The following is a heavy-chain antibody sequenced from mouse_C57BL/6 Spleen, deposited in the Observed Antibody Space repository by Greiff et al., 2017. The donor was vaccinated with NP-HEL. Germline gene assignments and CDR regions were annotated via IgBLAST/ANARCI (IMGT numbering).Heavy chain of an antibody. Sequence: QVQLKQSGPELVKPGASVKLSCKASGYTFTSYDINWVKQRPGQGLEWIGWIYPRDGSTKYNEKFKGKATLTVDTSSSTAYMELHSLTSEDSAVYFCARRGYDYDGGFAYWGQGTLVTVSA. J-gene: IGHJ3*01. D-gene: IGHD2-4*01. V-gene: IGHV1-85*01. CDR1: GYTFTSYD. CDR3: ARRGYDYDGGFAY. CDR2: IYPRDGST.